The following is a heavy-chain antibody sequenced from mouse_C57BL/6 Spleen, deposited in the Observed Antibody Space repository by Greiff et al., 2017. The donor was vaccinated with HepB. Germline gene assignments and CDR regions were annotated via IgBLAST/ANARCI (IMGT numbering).Heavy chain of an antibody. CDR1: GFNIKNSY. J-gene: IGHJ1*03. CDR2: IDPANGNT. CDR3: ARYYNGSNYDWYFDV. V-gene: IGHV14-3*01. D-gene: IGHD1-1*01. Sequence: EVQLQQSVAELVRPGASVKLSCTASGFNIKNSYMHWVKQRPEQGLEWIRRIDPANGNTKYAPKFQGKATITADTSSNPAYLQLSSLTSEDTAIYYCARYYNGSNYDWYFDVWGTGTTITVSS.